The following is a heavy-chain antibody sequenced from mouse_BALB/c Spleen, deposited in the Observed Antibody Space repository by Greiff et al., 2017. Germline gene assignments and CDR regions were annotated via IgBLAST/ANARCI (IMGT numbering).Heavy chain of an antibody. CDR1: GYTFTSYY. CDR2: IYPGNVNT. Sequence: QVQLKESGPELVKPGASVRISCKASGYTFTSYYIHWVKQRPGQGLEWIGWIYPGNVNTKYNEKFKGKATLTADKSSSTAYMQLSSLTSEDSAVYFCARYDEGLDYWGQGTTLTVSS. V-gene: IGHV1S56*01. CDR3: ARYDEGLDY. D-gene: IGHD2-12*01. J-gene: IGHJ2*01.